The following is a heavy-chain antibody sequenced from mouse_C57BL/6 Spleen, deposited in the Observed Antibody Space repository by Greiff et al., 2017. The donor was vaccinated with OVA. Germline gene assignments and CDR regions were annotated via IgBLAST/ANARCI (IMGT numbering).Heavy chain of an antibody. Sequence: QVQLQQSGAELARPGASVKLSCKASGYTFTSYGISWVKQRTGQGLEWIGEIYPRSGNTYYNEKFKGKATLTADKSSSTAYMELRSLTSEDSAVYFGARGNYGNSNAMDYWGQGTSVTVSS. CDR2: IYPRSGNT. V-gene: IGHV1-81*01. CDR1: GYTFTSYG. CDR3: ARGNYGNSNAMDY. J-gene: IGHJ4*01. D-gene: IGHD2-1*01.